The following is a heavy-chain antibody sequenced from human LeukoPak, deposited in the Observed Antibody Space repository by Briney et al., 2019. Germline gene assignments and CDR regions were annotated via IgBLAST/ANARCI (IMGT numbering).Heavy chain of an antibody. D-gene: IGHD3-10*01. V-gene: IGHV3-9*01. Sequence: GGSLRLSCAASGFTFDDYAMHWVRQAPGKGLEWVSGISWNSGSIGYADSVKGRFTISRDNAKNSLYLQMNSLRAEDTALYYCAKDMSYYGSGSPLGYWGQGTLVTVSS. CDR3: AKDMSYYGSGSPLGY. CDR2: ISWNSGSI. J-gene: IGHJ4*02. CDR1: GFTFDDYA.